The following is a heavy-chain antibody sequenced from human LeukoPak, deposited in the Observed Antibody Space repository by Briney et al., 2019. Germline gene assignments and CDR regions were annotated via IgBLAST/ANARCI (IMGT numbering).Heavy chain of an antibody. J-gene: IGHJ4*02. CDR2: IKQDGSEK. D-gene: IGHD3-22*01. Sequence: GGSLRLSCAASGFTFNTYWMNWVRQAPGKGLEWVATIKQDGSEKYYVDSVRGRFTISRDNAKNSLSLQMDSLRAEDTAVYYCAKDLDYDSSGGDYWGQGTLVTVSS. V-gene: IGHV3-7*01. CDR3: AKDLDYDSSGGDY. CDR1: GFTFNTYW.